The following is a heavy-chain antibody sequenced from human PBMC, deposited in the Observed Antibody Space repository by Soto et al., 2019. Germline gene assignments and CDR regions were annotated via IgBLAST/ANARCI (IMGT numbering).Heavy chain of an antibody. J-gene: IGHJ4*02. Sequence: PSETLSLTCAVYGGSFSGYYWSWIRQPPGKGLEWIGEINHSGSTNYNPSLKSRVTISVDTSKNQFSLKLSSVTAADTAVYYCATDIVGAGLIRAAIDYWGQGTLVTVSS. CDR1: GGSFSGYY. CDR2: INHSGST. D-gene: IGHD1-26*01. CDR3: ATDIVGAGLIRAAIDY. V-gene: IGHV4-34*01.